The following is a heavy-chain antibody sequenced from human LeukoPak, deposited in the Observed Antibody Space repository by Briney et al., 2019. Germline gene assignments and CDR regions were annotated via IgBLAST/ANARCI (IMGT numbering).Heavy chain of an antibody. V-gene: IGHV4-39*02. CDR2: IYYSGST. CDR1: GGSISSSSYY. Sequence: SETLSLTCTVSGGSISSSSYYWGWIRQPPGKGLEWIGSIYYSGSTYYNPSLKSRVTISVDTSKNQFSLKLSSVTAADTAVYYCAREGWYYDSSGRLRGYFDYWGQGTLVTVSS. J-gene: IGHJ4*02. D-gene: IGHD3-22*01. CDR3: AREGWYYDSSGRLRGYFDY.